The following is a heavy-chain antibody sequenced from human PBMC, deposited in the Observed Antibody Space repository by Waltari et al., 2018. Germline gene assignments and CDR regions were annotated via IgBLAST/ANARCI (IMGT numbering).Heavy chain of an antibody. D-gene: IGHD6-13*01. V-gene: IGHV4-4*07. Sequence: QVQLQESGPGLVKPSETLSLTCPVSGGALSNSYWSWFRRSATKGMEWIGRSNVDGRINYNPSLESRVTMSVYPFKSQFSLQLKSLTAADTAVYYCARVGPNTQLADLWGQGMLVTVST. CDR2: SNVDGRI. J-gene: IGHJ4*02. CDR3: ARVGPNTQLADL. CDR1: GGALSNSY.